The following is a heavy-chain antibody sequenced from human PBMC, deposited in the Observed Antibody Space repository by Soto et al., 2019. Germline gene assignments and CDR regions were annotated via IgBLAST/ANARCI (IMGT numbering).Heavy chain of an antibody. Sequence: SETLSLTCNVSGGSISSYFWSWIRQPPGKGLEWIGYIHDSWSTNYNPSLKSRVTMSVDTSNNQISLKLTSVTAADTAVYYCARANSGTYEAWFDPWGQGTLVTVSS. CDR2: IHDSWST. CDR1: GGSISSYF. D-gene: IGHD1-26*01. V-gene: IGHV4-59*01. J-gene: IGHJ5*02. CDR3: ARANSGTYEAWFDP.